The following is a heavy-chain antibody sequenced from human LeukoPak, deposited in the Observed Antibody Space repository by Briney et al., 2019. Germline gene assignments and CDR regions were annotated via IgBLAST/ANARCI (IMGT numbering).Heavy chain of an antibody. Sequence: PGGSPRLSCAASGFTFSSYWMSWVRQAPGKGLEWVADIKQDGSEKYYVDSVKGRFTISRDNSKNTLYLQMDSLRAEDTAVYYCAKPHQVLYFDYWGQGTLVTVSS. CDR3: AKPHQVLYFDY. CDR2: IKQDGSEK. V-gene: IGHV3-7*01. D-gene: IGHD2-2*02. J-gene: IGHJ4*02. CDR1: GFTFSSYW.